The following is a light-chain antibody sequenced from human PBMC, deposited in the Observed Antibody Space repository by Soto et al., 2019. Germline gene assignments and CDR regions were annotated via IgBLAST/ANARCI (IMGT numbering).Light chain of an antibody. CDR3: SSYTSSNIVV. CDR1: SSDIGAYNY. Sequence: QAVLTQPASVSGSPGQSITISCTGASSDIGAYNYVSWYQHHPGKAPKLVIYDVSNRPSGVSDRFSGSKSANTASLTIYGLQTEDEADYYCSSYTSSNIVVFGGGTKLTVL. V-gene: IGLV2-14*03. CDR2: DVS. J-gene: IGLJ2*01.